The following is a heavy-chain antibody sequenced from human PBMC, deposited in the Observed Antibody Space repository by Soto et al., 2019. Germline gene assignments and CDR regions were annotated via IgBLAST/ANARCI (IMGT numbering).Heavy chain of an antibody. J-gene: IGHJ4*02. D-gene: IGHD5-18*01. V-gene: IGHV3-30*18. CDR1: GFTFSSYG. CDR2: ISYDGSNK. Sequence: GGSLRLSCAASGFTFSSYGMHWVRQAPGKGLEWVAVISYDGSNKYYADTVKGRFTISSDNSKNTLYLQMNSLRAEDTAVYYCAKGRGYSYLMYYFDYWGQGTLVTVSS. CDR3: AKGRGYSYLMYYFDY.